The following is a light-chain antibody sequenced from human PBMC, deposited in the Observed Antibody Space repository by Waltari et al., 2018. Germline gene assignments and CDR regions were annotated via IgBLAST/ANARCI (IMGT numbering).Light chain of an antibody. CDR2: GAS. V-gene: IGKV3-20*01. CDR1: QSISKY. J-gene: IGKJ1*01. CDR3: QHHFISPAT. Sequence: IMWTQSPGTLPLSRGERATLSCRASQSISKYLAWYQQKPGQAPKLLIYGASTRATGIPDRFSGSGSVTDFSLTISGLEPEDSAVYYCQHHFISPATFGQGTKVEIK.